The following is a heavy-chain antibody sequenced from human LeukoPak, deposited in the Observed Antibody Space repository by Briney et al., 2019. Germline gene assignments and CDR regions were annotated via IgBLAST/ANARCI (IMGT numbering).Heavy chain of an antibody. J-gene: IGHJ6*03. Sequence: PSETLSLTCTVSSYSISSGYYWGWIRQPPGKGLEWIGSIYHSGSTYYNPSLKSRVTISVDTSKNQFSLKLSSVTAADTAVYYCARSSYGYWDYYYYMDVWGKGTTVTVSS. D-gene: IGHD5-18*01. CDR3: ARSSYGYWDYYYYMDV. V-gene: IGHV4-38-2*02. CDR2: IYHSGST. CDR1: SYSISSGYY.